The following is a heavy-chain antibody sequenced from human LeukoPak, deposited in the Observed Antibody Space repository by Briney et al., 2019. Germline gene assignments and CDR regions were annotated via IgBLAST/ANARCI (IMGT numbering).Heavy chain of an antibody. CDR3: AKDGELSAFDI. D-gene: IGHD1-7*01. J-gene: IGHJ3*02. V-gene: IGHV3-21*01. CDR1: GFTFSSYS. Sequence: GGSLRLSCAASGFTFSSYSMNWVRQAPGKGLEWVSSITSGTTYIYYADSVQGRFTISRDNAKNSLYLQMNSLRAEDTAVYYCAKDGELSAFDIWGQGTMVTVSS. CDR2: ITSGTTYI.